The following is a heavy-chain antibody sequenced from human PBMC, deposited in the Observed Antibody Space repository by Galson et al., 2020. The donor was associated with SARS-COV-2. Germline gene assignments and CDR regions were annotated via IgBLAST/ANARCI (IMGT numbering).Heavy chain of an antibody. J-gene: IGHJ4*02. D-gene: IGHD3-22*01. Sequence: ETSETLSLTCTVSGGSISSGDYYWSWIRQPPGKGLEWIGYIYYSGSTYYNPSLKSRVTISVDTSKNQFSLKLSSVTAADTAVYYCASQPNDSSGYYDYWGQGTLVTVSS. V-gene: IGHV4-30-4*01. CDR2: IYYSGST. CDR3: ASQPNDSSGYYDY. CDR1: GGSISSGDYY.